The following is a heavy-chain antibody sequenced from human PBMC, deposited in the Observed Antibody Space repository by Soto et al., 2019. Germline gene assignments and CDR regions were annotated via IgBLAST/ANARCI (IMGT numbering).Heavy chain of an antibody. CDR3: ARDKSLNWFDP. J-gene: IGHJ5*02. CDR1: GFTFSSYG. V-gene: IGHV3-33*01. CDR2: IWYDGSNK. Sequence: QVQLVESGGGVVQPGRSLRLSCAASGFTFSSYGMHWVRQAPGKGLEWVAVIWYDGSNKYYADSVKGRFTISRDNSKNTLYLQMNSLRAEDMAVYYCARDKSLNWFDPWGQGTLVTVSS.